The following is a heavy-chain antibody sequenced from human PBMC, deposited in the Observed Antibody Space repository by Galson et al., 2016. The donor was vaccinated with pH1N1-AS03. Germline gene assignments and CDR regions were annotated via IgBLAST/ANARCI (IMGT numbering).Heavy chain of an antibody. J-gene: IGHJ4*02. Sequence: SLRLSCAGSGFTFDDYAMHWVRQAPGKGLEWVSGISWNSGTIGYTDSVKGRFTISKDKAKNSLYLQMNSLRAEDTAFYYCAKSPGYCSAGSCTDQGYFDYWGQGTLVTVSS. V-gene: IGHV3-9*01. D-gene: IGHD2-15*01. CDR1: GFTFDDYA. CDR2: ISWNSGTI. CDR3: AKSPGYCSAGSCTDQGYFDY.